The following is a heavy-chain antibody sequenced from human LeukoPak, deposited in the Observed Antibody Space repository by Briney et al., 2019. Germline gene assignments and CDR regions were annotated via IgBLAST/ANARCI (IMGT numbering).Heavy chain of an antibody. CDR1: GFPFSSYW. V-gene: IGHV3-74*01. CDR2: INSDGGST. D-gene: IGHD5-24*01. Sequence: GGSLRLSCAASGFPFSSYWMHWVRQAPGKGLEWVSRINSDGGSTAYTESVKGRFTISRDNAKKTVYLQMNSLRAEDTAVYCCARVLSGEMATDWGQGTLVTVSS. J-gene: IGHJ4*02. CDR3: ARVLSGEMATD.